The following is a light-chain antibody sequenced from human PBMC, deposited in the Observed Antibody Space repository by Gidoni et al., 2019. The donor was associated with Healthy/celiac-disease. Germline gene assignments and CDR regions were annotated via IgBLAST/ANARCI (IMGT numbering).Light chain of an antibody. CDR3: QQYNSYST. J-gene: IGKJ1*01. CDR1: PSISSW. CDR2: DAS. Sequence: DIQMTQSPSTLSASVGDRVTITCRASPSISSWLAWYQQKPGKAPKLLIYDASSLESGVPSRFSGSGSGTEFTLTISSLQPDDFATYYCQQYNSYSTFGQXTKVEIK. V-gene: IGKV1-5*01.